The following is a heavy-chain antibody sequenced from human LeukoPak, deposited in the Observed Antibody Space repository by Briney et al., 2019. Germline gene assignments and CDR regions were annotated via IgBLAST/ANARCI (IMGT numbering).Heavy chain of an antibody. CDR3: ARDLYYYDSSGYYRFYYYYYGMDV. Sequence: PGRSLRLSCAASGFTFRSYGMHWVRQAPGKGLEWVAVIWYDGSNKYYADSVKGRFTISRDNSKNTLYLQMNSLRAEDTAVYYCARDLYYYDSSGYYRFYYYYYGMDVWGQGTTVTVSS. CDR1: GFTFRSYG. D-gene: IGHD3-22*01. V-gene: IGHV3-33*01. J-gene: IGHJ6*02. CDR2: IWYDGSNK.